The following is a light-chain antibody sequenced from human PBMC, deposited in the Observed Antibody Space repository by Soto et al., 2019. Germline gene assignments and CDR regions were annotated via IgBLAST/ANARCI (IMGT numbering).Light chain of an antibody. J-gene: IGLJ2*01. CDR2: DVT. V-gene: IGLV2-8*01. Sequence: QSALTQPPSASGSPGQSVTISCTGASSDIGSYNFVSWYQQHPDKAPKLMIYDVTKRPSGVTDRFSGSKSGNTASLTVSGPLVEDEADYYYTSYAGRNSPVVFGGGTKVTVL. CDR1: SSDIGSYNF. CDR3: TSYAGRNSPVV.